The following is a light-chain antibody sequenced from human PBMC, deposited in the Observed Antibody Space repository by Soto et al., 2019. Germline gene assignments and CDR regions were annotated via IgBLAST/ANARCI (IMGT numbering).Light chain of an antibody. J-gene: IGKJ5*01. CDR1: QRLSASD. CDR2: GVA. Sequence: IVLTPSHGTLSLSPCPGATPAVSGSQRLSASDIAGYQQKPGQTPKFRIYGVASRATGIPDRFSGSGAGTDVSLTISRLEPEDFAVYHCQQYGSSPLITFGQGTRLETK. CDR3: QQYGSSPLIT. V-gene: IGKV3-20*01.